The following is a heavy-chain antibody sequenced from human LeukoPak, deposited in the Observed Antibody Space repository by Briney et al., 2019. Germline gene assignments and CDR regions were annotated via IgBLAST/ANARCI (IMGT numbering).Heavy chain of an antibody. D-gene: IGHD5-18*01. Sequence: GGSLRLSCAASGFTFSSYSMNWVRQAPGKGLEWVSSISSSSSSYIYYADSVKGRFTISRDNAKNSLYLQMNSLRAEDTAVYYCARAIADTAMAPDYWGQGTLVTVSS. CDR2: ISSSSSSYI. CDR3: ARAIADTAMAPDY. J-gene: IGHJ4*02. V-gene: IGHV3-21*01. CDR1: GFTFSSYS.